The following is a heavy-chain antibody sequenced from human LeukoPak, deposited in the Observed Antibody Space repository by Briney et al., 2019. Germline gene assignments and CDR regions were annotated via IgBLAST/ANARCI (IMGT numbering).Heavy chain of an antibody. Sequence: SETLSLTCAVYGGSFSGYYRSWIRQPPGKGLEWIGEINHSGSTNYNPSLKGRVTISVDTSKNQFSLKLSSVTAADTAVYYCARGGVVPAAPYYYYYGMDVWGQGTTVTVSS. J-gene: IGHJ6*02. CDR3: ARGGVVPAAPYYYYYGMDV. CDR2: INHSGST. CDR1: GGSFSGYY. V-gene: IGHV4-34*01. D-gene: IGHD2-2*01.